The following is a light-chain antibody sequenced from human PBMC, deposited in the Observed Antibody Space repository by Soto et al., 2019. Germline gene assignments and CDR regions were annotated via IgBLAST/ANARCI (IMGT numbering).Light chain of an antibody. J-gene: IGKJ4*01. V-gene: IGKV1-33*01. Sequence: DIQMTQSPSSLSASVGDRVTITCQASQDISKYLSWCQQKPRKAPKLLIFDASNLETGVPSRFSASGSGTDFTFTISSLQPEDIATYYCQQYDSLPLTFGGGTKVEIK. CDR1: QDISKY. CDR3: QQYDSLPLT. CDR2: DAS.